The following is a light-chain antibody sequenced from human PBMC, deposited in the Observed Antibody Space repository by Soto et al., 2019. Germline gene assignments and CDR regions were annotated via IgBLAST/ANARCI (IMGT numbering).Light chain of an antibody. V-gene: IGLV4-69*01. CDR2: IKSDGSH. Sequence: QPVLTQSPSASASLGASVNLTCTLSSGHSNYANAWHQQQPEKGPRYLMKIKSDGSHSKGDGSPDRSSCSSSRAERHLTSASLESEEEDDYSCQTWGSGIVVFGGGTKVTVL. CDR3: QTWGSGIVV. CDR1: SGHSNYA. J-gene: IGLJ2*01.